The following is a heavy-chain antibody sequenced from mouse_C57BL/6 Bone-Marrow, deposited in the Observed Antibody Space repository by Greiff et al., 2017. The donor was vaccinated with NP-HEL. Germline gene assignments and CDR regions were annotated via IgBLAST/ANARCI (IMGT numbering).Heavy chain of an antibody. CDR1: GYTFTSYW. CDR3: ARKLYYYGSSSVFDY. V-gene: IGHV1-59*01. Sequence: QVQLQQPGAELVRPGTSVKLSCKASGYTFTSYWMHWVKQRPGQGLEWIGVIDPSDSYTNYNQKFKGKATLTVDTSSSTAYMQLSSLTSEDSAVYYCARKLYYYGSSSVFDYWGQGTTLTVSS. J-gene: IGHJ2*01. D-gene: IGHD1-1*01. CDR2: IDPSDSYT.